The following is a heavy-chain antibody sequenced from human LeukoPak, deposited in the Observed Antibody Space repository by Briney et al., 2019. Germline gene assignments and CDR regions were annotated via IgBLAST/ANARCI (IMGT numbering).Heavy chain of an antibody. CDR3: ARANGYSSSGVFDI. CDR1: GFTFSSYA. Sequence: PGRSLRLSCAASGFTFSSYAMHWVRQAPGKGLEWVAVISYDGSNKYYADSVKGRFTISRDNSKNTLYLQMNSLRAEDTAVYYCARANGYSSSGVFDIGGKGTMVTVSS. V-gene: IGHV3-30-3*01. CDR2: ISYDGSNK. D-gene: IGHD6-6*01. J-gene: IGHJ3*02.